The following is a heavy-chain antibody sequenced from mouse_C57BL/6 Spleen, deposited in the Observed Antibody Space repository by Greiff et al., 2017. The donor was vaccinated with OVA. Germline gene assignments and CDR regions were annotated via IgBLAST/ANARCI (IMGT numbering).Heavy chain of an antibody. CDR1: GYAFSSSW. V-gene: IGHV1-82*01. Sequence: QVQLQQSGPELVKPGASVKISCKASGYAFSSSWMNWVKQRPGKGLEWIGRIYPGDGDTNYNGKFKGKATLTADKSSSTAYMQLSSLTTEDSAVYFCAEGQGAWFAYWGQGTLVTVSA. J-gene: IGHJ3*01. CDR3: AEGQGAWFAY. D-gene: IGHD3-3*01. CDR2: IYPGDGDT.